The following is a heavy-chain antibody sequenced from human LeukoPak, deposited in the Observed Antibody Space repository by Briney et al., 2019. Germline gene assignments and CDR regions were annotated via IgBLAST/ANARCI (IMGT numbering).Heavy chain of an antibody. J-gene: IGHJ6*03. CDR2: IRQDESER. CDR3: ARLSAYYYGSYFYYYMDV. D-gene: IGHD3-10*01. Sequence: QPGGSLRLSCAASGFTFSSYEMNWVRQAPGKGPEWVANIRQDESERYFADSVKGRFTISRDNAKKSVYLHMSSLRAEDTALYYCARLSAYYYGSYFYYYMDVWGKGTTVTVSS. V-gene: IGHV3-7*01. CDR1: GFTFSSYE.